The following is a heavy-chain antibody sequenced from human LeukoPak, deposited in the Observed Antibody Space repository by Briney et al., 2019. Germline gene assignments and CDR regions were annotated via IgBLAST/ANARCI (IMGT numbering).Heavy chain of an antibody. CDR3: TADVDTVDY. J-gene: IGHJ4*02. CDR1: GFTFSNAW. Sequence: GGSLRLSCGASGFTFSNAWMSWVRQAPGKGREWVGRIKSKTDGGTTDYAAPVKGRFTISRDDSKNTLSPQMNSLKTEDTAVYYCTADVDTVDYWGQGTLVTVSS. D-gene: IGHD5-18*01. V-gene: IGHV3-15*01. CDR2: IKSKTDGGTT.